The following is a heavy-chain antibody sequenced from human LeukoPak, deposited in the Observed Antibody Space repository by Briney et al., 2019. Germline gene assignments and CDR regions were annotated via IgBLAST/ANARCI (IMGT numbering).Heavy chain of an antibody. CDR3: ARETATTSALFDY. CDR1: GFTFSSYA. V-gene: IGHV3-23*01. CDR2: ISAGGGST. Sequence: GGSLRLSCAASGFTFSSYAMNWVRQAPGKGLEWVSYISAGGGSTYYADSVKGRFTISRDNAKNSLYLQMNSLRAEDTAVYYCARETATTSALFDYWGQGTLVTVSS. D-gene: IGHD1-1*01. J-gene: IGHJ4*02.